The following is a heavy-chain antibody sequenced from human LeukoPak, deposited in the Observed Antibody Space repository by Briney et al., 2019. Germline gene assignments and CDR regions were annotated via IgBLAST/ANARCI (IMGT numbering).Heavy chain of an antibody. D-gene: IGHD2-15*01. Sequence: ASVKVSCKASGGTFSSYAISWVRQAPGQGLEWMGGIIPIFGTANYAQKFQGRVTITSDESTSTAYMELSSLRSEDTAVYYCARGVICSGGSCYSTYYFDCWGQGTLVTVSS. CDR2: IIPIFGTA. CDR1: GGTFSSYA. CDR3: ARGVICSGGSCYSTYYFDC. J-gene: IGHJ4*02. V-gene: IGHV1-69*13.